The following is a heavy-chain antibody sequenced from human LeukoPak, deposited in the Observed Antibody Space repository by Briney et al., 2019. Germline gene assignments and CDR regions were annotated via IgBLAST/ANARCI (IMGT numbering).Heavy chain of an antibody. CDR3: ARSGILYFDY. J-gene: IGHJ4*02. CDR1: GFTFSSYE. Sequence: PGGSLRLSCAASGFTFSSYEMNWVRQAPGKGLEWVSYISSSGSTIYHADSVKGRFTISRDNAKNSLYLQMNSLRAEDTAVYYCARSGILYFDYWGQGTLVTVSS. V-gene: IGHV3-48*03. CDR2: ISSSGSTI. D-gene: IGHD6-13*01.